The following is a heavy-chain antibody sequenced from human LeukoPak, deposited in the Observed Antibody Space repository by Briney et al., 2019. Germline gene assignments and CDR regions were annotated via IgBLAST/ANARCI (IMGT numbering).Heavy chain of an antibody. D-gene: IGHD6-13*01. CDR2: IYYGGST. Sequence: PSETLSLTCTVSGGSISSYYWSWIRQPPGKGLEWIGYIYYGGSTNYNPSLKSRVTISVDTSKNQFSLKLSSVTAADTAVYYCARQEYIAAPLDYWGQGTLVTVSS. CDR1: GGSISSYY. J-gene: IGHJ4*02. V-gene: IGHV4-59*01. CDR3: ARQEYIAAPLDY.